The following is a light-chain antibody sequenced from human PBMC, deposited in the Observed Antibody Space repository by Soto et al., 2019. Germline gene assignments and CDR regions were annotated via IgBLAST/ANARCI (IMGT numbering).Light chain of an antibody. CDR1: QSLLHSNGNTY. CDR2: LGS. Sequence: DIVMTQSPLSLPVTPGEPASISCRSSQSLLHSNGNTYLEWYLQKPGQSPQLLIYLGSNRASGVPDRFSGSGSGTDFTLKISRVEAEDVGVYYCMQALQTPKFGQGTKVDIK. V-gene: IGKV2-28*01. CDR3: MQALQTPK. J-gene: IGKJ1*01.